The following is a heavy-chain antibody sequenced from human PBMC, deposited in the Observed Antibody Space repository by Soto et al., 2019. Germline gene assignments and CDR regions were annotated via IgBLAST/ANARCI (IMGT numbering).Heavy chain of an antibody. CDR3: ARYSSGQDAFDI. Sequence: PSGTLALTCTVSADSINRVYWSWVRRPPGKGLEWIGYTHYSGYSSYNPSLMSRLTLSVDTSKNQFSLKLSSVTAADTAVYYCARYSSGQDAFDIWGQGTMVS. CDR1: ADSINRVY. D-gene: IGHD6-19*01. J-gene: IGHJ3*02. CDR2: THYSGYS. V-gene: IGHV4-59*12.